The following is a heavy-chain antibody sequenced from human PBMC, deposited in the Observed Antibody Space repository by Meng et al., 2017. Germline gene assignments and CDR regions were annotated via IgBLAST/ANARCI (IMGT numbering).Heavy chain of an antibody. J-gene: IGHJ4*02. Sequence: QVQLVQSGSDLKEPGASVKVSCKASGYTFSTNVMNWVRQAPGQGLEWMGWINTKTGKPTYAQGFTGRLAFSLDTSASTAFLQINSLKAEDTAVYYCARAHSSGWYSFFDYWGQGTLVTVSS. CDR2: INTKTGKP. D-gene: IGHD6-19*01. V-gene: IGHV7-4-1*02. CDR3: ARAHSSGWYSFFDY. CDR1: GYTFSTNV.